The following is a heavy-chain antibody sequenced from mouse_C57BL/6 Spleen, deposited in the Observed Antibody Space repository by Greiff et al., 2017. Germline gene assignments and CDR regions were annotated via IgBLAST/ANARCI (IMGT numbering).Heavy chain of an antibody. Sequence: QVQLQQSGAELVRPGTSVKVSCKASGYAFTNYLIEWVKQRPGQGLEWIGVINPGSGGTNYNEKFKGKATLTADKSSSTAYMQLSGLTSEDSAVSFCARCSITATADYWGQGTTLTVSS. CDR3: ARCSITATADY. CDR1: GYAFTNYL. D-gene: IGHD1-2*01. CDR2: INPGSGGT. V-gene: IGHV1-54*01. J-gene: IGHJ2*01.